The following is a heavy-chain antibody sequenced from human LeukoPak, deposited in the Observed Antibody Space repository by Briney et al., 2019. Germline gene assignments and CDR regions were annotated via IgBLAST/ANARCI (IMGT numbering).Heavy chain of an antibody. J-gene: IGHJ6*03. V-gene: IGHV5-51*01. CDR2: IYPGDSDT. CDR1: GYTFTSYW. D-gene: IGHD6-6*01. CDR3: ARTVIAARPGYYYYYMDV. Sequence: GESLKISCEGSGYTFTSYWIAWVRQMPGKGLEWMGIIYPGDSDTRYSPSFQGQVTISADKSISTAYLQWSSLKASDTAMYYCARTVIAARPGYYYYYMDVWGKGTTVTVSS.